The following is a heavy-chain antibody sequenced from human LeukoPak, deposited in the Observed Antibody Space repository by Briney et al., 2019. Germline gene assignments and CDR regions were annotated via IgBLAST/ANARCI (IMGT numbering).Heavy chain of an antibody. CDR1: GGTFSSYA. J-gene: IGHJ6*02. V-gene: IGHV1-69*04. CDR3: ARGIVVVPAVCGVARYYYYYGMDV. Sequence: SVKVSCKASGGTFSSYAISWVRQAPGQGLEWMGRIIPIFGIANYAQKFQGRVTITADKSTSTAYMELSSLRSEDTAVYCCARGIVVVPAVCGVARYYYYYGMDVWGQGTTVTVSS. CDR2: IIPIFGIA. D-gene: IGHD2-2*01.